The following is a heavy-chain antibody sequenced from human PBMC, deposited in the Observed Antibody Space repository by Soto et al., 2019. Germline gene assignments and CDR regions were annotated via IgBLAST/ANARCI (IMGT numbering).Heavy chain of an antibody. D-gene: IGHD6-6*01. J-gene: IGHJ5*02. CDR1: GYSFASYW. CDR3: PRQGSSSSFSWVDP. Sequence: YSLNSSCKTSGYSFASYWIGWVRQMPGKGLEWMGIIYPGDSDTRYNPSLEGQVTISADKSISTVFLQWSSLKASDTAIYYCPRQGSSSSFSWVDPWRQGTLVTVS. V-gene: IGHV5-51*01. CDR2: IYPGDSDT.